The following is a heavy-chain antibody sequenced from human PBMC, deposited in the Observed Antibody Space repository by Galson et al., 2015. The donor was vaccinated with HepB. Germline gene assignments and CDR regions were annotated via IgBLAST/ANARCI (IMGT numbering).Heavy chain of an antibody. J-gene: IGHJ5*02. V-gene: IGHV1-18*01. CDR1: GYTFTSYG. Sequence: SVKVSCKASGYTFTSYGISWVRQAPGQGLEWMGWISACNGNTNYAQKLQGRVTMTTDTSTSTAYMELRSLRSDDTAVYYCARDVRVGFGELPVWFDPWGQGTLVTVSS. D-gene: IGHD3-10*01. CDR2: ISACNGNT. CDR3: ARDVRVGFGELPVWFDP.